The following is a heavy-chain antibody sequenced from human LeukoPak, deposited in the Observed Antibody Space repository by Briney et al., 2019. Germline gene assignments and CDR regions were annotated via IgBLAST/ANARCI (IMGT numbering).Heavy chain of an antibody. CDR2: ISSSVGTI. CDR1: GFTFSSYE. J-gene: IGHJ4*02. Sequence: GGSLRLSCAASGFTFSSYEMNWVRQAPGKGLQWVSYISSSVGTIYYADSVKGRFTISRDNAKNSLYLQMNNLRAEDTAVYYCARPATLSRSYFEYWGQGTLVTVSS. V-gene: IGHV3-48*03. CDR3: ARPATLSRSYFEY.